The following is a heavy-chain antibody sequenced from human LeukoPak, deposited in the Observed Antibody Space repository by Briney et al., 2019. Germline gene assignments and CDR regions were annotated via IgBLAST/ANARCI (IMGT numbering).Heavy chain of an antibody. CDR3: AREKWYPFDY. CDR2: INPNNGGT. Sequence: ASVKVSCKASGYTFTSYDINWVRQAPGQGLEWMGWINPNNGGTNYAQEFQGRVTLTRDTSISTAYMELRRLRSDDTAIYYCAREKWYPFDYWGQGTLVTVSS. J-gene: IGHJ4*02. D-gene: IGHD2-15*01. V-gene: IGHV1-2*02. CDR1: GYTFTSYD.